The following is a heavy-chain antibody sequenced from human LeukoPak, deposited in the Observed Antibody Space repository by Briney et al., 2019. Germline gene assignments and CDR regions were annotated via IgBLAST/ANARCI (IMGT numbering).Heavy chain of an antibody. J-gene: IGHJ5*02. CDR1: GFTFSSYG. V-gene: IGHV3-53*01. Sequence: GGTLRLSCAASGFTFSSYGMSWVRQAPGKGLEWVSVIYSGGSTYYADSVKGRFTISRDNSKNTLYLQMNSLRAEDTAVYYCARDMGSSWGNWSDPWGQGTLVTVSS. D-gene: IGHD6-13*01. CDR2: IYSGGST. CDR3: ARDMGSSWGNWSDP.